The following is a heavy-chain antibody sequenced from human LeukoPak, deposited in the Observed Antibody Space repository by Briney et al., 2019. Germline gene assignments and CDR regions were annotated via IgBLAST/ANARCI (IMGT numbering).Heavy chain of an antibody. D-gene: IGHD4-17*01. V-gene: IGHV4-59*08. Sequence: SGTLSLTCTVSGGSMNNFYWSWIRQPPGKGLEWIGYIFYSGSTNYNPSLKSRVTMSVDTSKNQFSLKVSSVTAADTAVYYCARPFPADFGDYVLRAFDIWGQGTMVTVSS. J-gene: IGHJ3*02. CDR2: IFYSGST. CDR3: ARPFPADFGDYVLRAFDI. CDR1: GGSMNNFY.